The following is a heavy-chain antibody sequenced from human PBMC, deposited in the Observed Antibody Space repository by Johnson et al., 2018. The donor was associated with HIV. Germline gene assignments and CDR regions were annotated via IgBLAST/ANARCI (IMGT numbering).Heavy chain of an antibody. CDR1: GFTFSSYG. CDR2: ISYDGTDK. V-gene: IGHV3-30*03. Sequence: QMQLVEFGGGVVQPGRSLRLSCAASGFTFSSYGMHCVRQAPGKGLEWVAVISYDGTDKFYATSVKGRFTVSRDNSNNILFLQMSSLRSDDTAVYFCARVQRSGWFHTDAFDLWGQGTMVTVSS. CDR3: ARVQRSGWFHTDAFDL. D-gene: IGHD6-19*01. J-gene: IGHJ3*01.